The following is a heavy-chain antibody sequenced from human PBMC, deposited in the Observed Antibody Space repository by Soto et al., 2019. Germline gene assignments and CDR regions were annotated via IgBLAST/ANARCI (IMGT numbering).Heavy chain of an antibody. CDR2: ISPSAGHI. D-gene: IGHD1-26*01. CDR3: AKDKGGNYYRPSSFDY. Sequence: PGGSLRLSCAVSKFTFSSCTLNWVRQAPGKGLEWVSAISPSAGHIYYADSVKGRFTISRDNSKNTLSLQMNSLRADDTAIYYCAKDKGGNYYRPSSFDYWGQGTLVTVSS. J-gene: IGHJ4*02. CDR1: KFTFSSCT. V-gene: IGHV3-23*01.